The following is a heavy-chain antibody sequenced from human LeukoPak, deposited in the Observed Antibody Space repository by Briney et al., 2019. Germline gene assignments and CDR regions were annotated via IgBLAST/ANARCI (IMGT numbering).Heavy chain of an antibody. CDR2: IYTSGST. D-gene: IGHD2-8*01. CDR3: ARGYCTNGVCGGGFDP. Sequence: PSETLSLTCTVSGGSISSYYWSWIRQPAGKGLEWIGRIYTSGSTNYNPSLTSRVTMSVDTSKNQFSLKLSSVTAADTAVYYCARGYCTNGVCGGGFDPWGQGTLVTVSS. CDR1: GGSISSYY. J-gene: IGHJ5*02. V-gene: IGHV4-4*07.